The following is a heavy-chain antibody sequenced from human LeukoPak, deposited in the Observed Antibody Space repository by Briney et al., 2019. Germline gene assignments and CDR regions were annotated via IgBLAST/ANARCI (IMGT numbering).Heavy chain of an antibody. CDR1: GYTFTGYY. D-gene: IGHD1-14*01. CDR3: ARDPPKVRWPENWFDP. V-gene: IGHV1-2*02. CDR2: INPNSGGT. J-gene: IGHJ5*02. Sequence: ASVKVSCKASGYTFTGYYMHWVRQAPGQGLEWMGWINPNSGGTNYAQKFQGRVTMSRDTSISTAYMELSRLRSDDTAVYYCARDPPKVRWPENWFDPWGQGTLVTVSS.